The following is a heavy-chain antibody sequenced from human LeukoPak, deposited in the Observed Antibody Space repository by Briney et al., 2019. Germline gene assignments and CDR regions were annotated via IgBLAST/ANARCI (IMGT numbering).Heavy chain of an antibody. CDR2: ISYDGRNI. Sequence: GGSLRLSCAASGLTFSSHWMHWVRQAPGKGLEWVAVISYDGRNIHYPDSVKGRFTISRDISTDTLWLQMDSLRTEDTAVYYCAKGPLRGTAAAIDYWGQGTLVTVSS. D-gene: IGHD2-2*01. J-gene: IGHJ4*02. V-gene: IGHV3-30*18. CDR3: AKGPLRGTAAAIDY. CDR1: GLTFSSHW.